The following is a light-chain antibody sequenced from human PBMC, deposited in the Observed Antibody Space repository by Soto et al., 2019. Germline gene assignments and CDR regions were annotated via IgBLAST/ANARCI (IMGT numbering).Light chain of an antibody. CDR1: QSISSY. J-gene: IGKJ2*01. Sequence: DNQMTQSPSSLSVSVGDRVTITCRASQSISSYLNWYQQKPGKAPKLLIYAASSLQSGVPSRFSGSGSGTDFTLTISSLQPADVATYYFQQSYSTPYTFGQGTKLETK. CDR2: AAS. V-gene: IGKV1-39*01. CDR3: QQSYSTPYT.